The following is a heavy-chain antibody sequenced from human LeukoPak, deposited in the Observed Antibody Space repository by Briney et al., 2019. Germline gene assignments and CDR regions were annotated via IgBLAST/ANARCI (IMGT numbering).Heavy chain of an antibody. CDR1: GFTFNNYP. D-gene: IGHD2-2*01. J-gene: IGHJ6*04. V-gene: IGHV3-23*01. Sequence: GSLRLSCAASGFTFNNYPMGWVRQAPGKGLEWLSAIGGEKSGSWTKSADSVKGRFTISRDNSKNTLYLQMNSLRAEDTAVYYCARAGYCSSTSCLDAWGKGTTVTVSS. CDR3: ARAGYCSSTSCLDA. CDR2: IGGEKSGSWT.